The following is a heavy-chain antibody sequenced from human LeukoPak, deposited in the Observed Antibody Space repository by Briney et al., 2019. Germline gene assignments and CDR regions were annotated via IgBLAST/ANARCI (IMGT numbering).Heavy chain of an antibody. CDR3: ATDGVNYYDISGYDI. Sequence: SETLSLTCTVSGVSISSSNSYWGWIRQPPGKGLEWNGSIYYSGNTYYNASLMNRVTISVDTSKNQFSLKLSSVTAADTAVYYCATDGVNYYDISGYDIWGRGTLVTVSS. D-gene: IGHD3-22*01. CDR2: IYYSGNT. V-gene: IGHV4-39*07. J-gene: IGHJ4*02. CDR1: GVSISSSNSY.